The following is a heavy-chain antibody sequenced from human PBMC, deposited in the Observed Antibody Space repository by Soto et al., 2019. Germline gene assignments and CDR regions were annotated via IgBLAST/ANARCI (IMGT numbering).Heavy chain of an antibody. CDR2: IIPIFGTA. CDR1: GGTFSSYA. D-gene: IGHD6-6*01. V-gene: IGHV1-69*13. CDR3: ARDQYSSSSWNYYYGMDV. J-gene: IGHJ6*02. Sequence: GASVKVSCKASGGTFSSYAISWVRQAPGQGLEWMGGIIPIFGTAHYAQKFQGRVTITADESTSTAYMELSSLRSEDTAVYYCARDQYSSSSWNYYYGMDVWGQGTTVTVSS.